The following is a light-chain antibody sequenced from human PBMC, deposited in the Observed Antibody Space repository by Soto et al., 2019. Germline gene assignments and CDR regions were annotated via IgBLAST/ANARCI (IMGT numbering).Light chain of an antibody. CDR2: EVT. Sequence: QSVLTQPPSASGSPGQSVAISCAGTSSDVGVYDYVSWYQQHPGKAPKLIIYEVTKRPSGVPDRFSGSKSGNTASLTVSGLQTEDEADYYCSSFAGSNNLLFGGGTKLTVL. CDR3: SSFAGSNNLL. CDR1: SSDVGVYDY. V-gene: IGLV2-8*01. J-gene: IGLJ2*01.